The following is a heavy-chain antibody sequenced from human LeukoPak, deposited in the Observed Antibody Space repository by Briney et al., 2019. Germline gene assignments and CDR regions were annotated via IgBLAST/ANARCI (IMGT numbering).Heavy chain of an antibody. V-gene: IGHV3-23*01. Sequence: GGSLRLSCVGSGFTFRSHAMSWVRQAPEKGLEFVSGIYENGGTTYYADSVKGRFSISRDNSKNTLYLQMNGLRAEDTAVYYCAPNILTGQTGFDYWGQGTLVTVSS. D-gene: IGHD3-9*01. J-gene: IGHJ4*02. CDR3: APNILTGQTGFDY. CDR1: GFTFRSHA. CDR2: IYENGGTT.